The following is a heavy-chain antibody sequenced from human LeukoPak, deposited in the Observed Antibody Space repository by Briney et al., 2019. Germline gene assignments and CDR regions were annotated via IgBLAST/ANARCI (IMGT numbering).Heavy chain of an antibody. V-gene: IGHV3-11*04. D-gene: IGHD5-12*01. Sequence: GGSLRLSCAASGFSFRDYYMSWIRQAPGKGLEWVSYISRSGRTIYDADSVKGRFTISRDNAKNSLYLQMNSLRAEDTAVYYCARVYSGSWYFDLWGRGTLVTVSS. CDR3: ARVYSGSWYFDL. J-gene: IGHJ2*01. CDR2: ISRSGRTI. CDR1: GFSFRDYY.